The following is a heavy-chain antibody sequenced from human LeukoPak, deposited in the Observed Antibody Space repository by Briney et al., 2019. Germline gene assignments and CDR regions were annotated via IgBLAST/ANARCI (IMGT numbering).Heavy chain of an antibody. D-gene: IGHD2-2*01. V-gene: IGHV4-59*08. Sequence: SETLSLTCTVSGGSISSYYWSWLRQPPGKGLEWIGYIYYSGSTNYNPSLTSRVTISVDTSKNQFSLKLSSVTAADTAVYYCARHATPTRDFDYWGQGTLVTVSS. CDR2: IYYSGST. CDR3: ARHATPTRDFDY. J-gene: IGHJ4*02. CDR1: GGSISSYY.